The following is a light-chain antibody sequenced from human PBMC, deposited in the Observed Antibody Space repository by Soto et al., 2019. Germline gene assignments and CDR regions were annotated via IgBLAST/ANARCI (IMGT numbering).Light chain of an antibody. CDR2: GAF. V-gene: IGKV3-20*01. CDR1: QSVDPIY. CDR3: HQYSDSPPWT. J-gene: IGKJ1*01. Sequence: EIVLTQSPDTLSVSPGERATLSCRASQSVDPIYLAWYQKKPDRAPKLLIYGAFSRAAGIPDRFSGSGSDRDFTLTITRLEPDDFAVYYCHQYSDSPPWTFGQGTKVEFK.